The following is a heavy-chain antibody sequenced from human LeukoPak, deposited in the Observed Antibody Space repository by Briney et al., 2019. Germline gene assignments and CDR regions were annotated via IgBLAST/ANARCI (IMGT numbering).Heavy chain of an antibody. CDR3: ATDPTALGYCGGGSCYDNDY. CDR2: FDPEDGET. J-gene: IGHJ4*02. Sequence: GASVKVSCKVSGYTLTELSMHWVRQAPGKGLEWMGGFDPEDGETIYAQKFQGRVTMTEDTSTDTAYMELSSLRSEDTAVYYCATDPTALGYCGGGSCYDNDYWGQGTLVTVSS. V-gene: IGHV1-24*01. CDR1: GYTLTELS. D-gene: IGHD2-15*01.